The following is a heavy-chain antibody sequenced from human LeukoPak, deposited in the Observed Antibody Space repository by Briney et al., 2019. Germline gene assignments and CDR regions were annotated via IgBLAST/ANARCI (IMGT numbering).Heavy chain of an antibody. Sequence: GGSLRLSCAASGFTVSSNYMNWVRQAPGKGLERGSIIYSGGNTHYADSVKGRFTISRDNSQNTLYLQMNSLRPEDTAVYYCARLLYYYDSSIYQRYFDYWGQGTLVTVSS. V-gene: IGHV3-53*01. CDR3: ARLLYYYDSSIYQRYFDY. D-gene: IGHD3-22*01. CDR1: GFTVSSNY. CDR2: IYSGGNT. J-gene: IGHJ4*02.